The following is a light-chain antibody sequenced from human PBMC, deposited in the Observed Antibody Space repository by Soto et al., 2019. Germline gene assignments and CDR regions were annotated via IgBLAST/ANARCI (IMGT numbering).Light chain of an antibody. J-gene: IGLJ1*01. Sequence: QSALTQPASVSGSPGQSITFSCTGTSSDVGGYNYVSWYQQHPGKAPKVIIYEVTSRPSGVSHRFSGSKSGNTASLTISGLQAEDEADYYCCSYTDFATRVFGTGTKLTVL. CDR3: CSYTDFATRV. CDR1: SSDVGGYNY. CDR2: EVT. V-gene: IGLV2-14*01.